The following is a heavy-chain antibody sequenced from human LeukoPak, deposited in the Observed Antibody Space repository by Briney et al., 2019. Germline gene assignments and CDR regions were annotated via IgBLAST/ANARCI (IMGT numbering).Heavy chain of an antibody. CDR2: ITNTGGST. D-gene: IGHD2-15*01. V-gene: IGHV3-23*01. Sequence: GGSLRLSCAASGFTFSSYAMTWVRLAPGKGLEWVSSITNTGGSTYYADSVRGRFTISRDNSKNTLSLQMNSLRAEDTALYYCAKTGFCSGINCYLGDYWGQGTLVTVSS. CDR1: GFTFSSYA. CDR3: AKTGFCSGINCYLGDY. J-gene: IGHJ4*02.